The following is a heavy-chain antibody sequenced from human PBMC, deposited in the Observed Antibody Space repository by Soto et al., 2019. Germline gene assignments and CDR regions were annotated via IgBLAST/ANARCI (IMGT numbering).Heavy chain of an antibody. CDR2: IKSDGGST. CDR3: ARGAKGAYYVDV. V-gene: IGHV3-74*01. D-gene: IGHD2-21*01. J-gene: IGHJ6*03. Sequence: EVQLVESGGGLVQPGGSLRLSCAASGFTFSDFWLHWVRQTPGKGLVWVSRIKSDGGSTNDADSVKGRFTIYRDNAKNTVYLQMDSLRAEDTAVYYCARGAKGAYYVDVWGKGTTVTVSS. CDR1: GFTFSDFW.